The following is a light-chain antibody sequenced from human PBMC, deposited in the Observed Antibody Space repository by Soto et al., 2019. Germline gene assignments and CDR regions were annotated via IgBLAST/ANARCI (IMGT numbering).Light chain of an antibody. CDR3: QQYSNWPTT. CDR1: QGISNW. Sequence: DIQMTQSPSTLSASVGDKVTITCRASQGISNWVAWYQQKPGKAPTLLIYKASTLEVGVPSRFSGTASATEFTLTIPSLQPDDFALYYCQQYSNWPTTFGGGTKVEIK. J-gene: IGKJ4*01. CDR2: KAS. V-gene: IGKV1-5*03.